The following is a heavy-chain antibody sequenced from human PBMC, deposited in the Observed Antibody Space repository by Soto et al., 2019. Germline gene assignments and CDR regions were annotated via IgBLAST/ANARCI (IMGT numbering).Heavy chain of an antibody. CDR1: GFSLSDSA. CDR3: AKDRPWNGIEALPVFDD. CDR2: MSGRGGTT. D-gene: IGHD6-6*01. Sequence: EVQLLESGGGLVQPGGSLRLSCVVSGFSLSDSAMSWVRQAPGKGLEWVSSMSGRGGTTFYGDFVKGRFTISRDSSLNTLYLQLSSLRAEDTAVYYCAKDRPWNGIEALPVFDDWGQGTLVTVSS. J-gene: IGHJ4*02. V-gene: IGHV3-23*01.